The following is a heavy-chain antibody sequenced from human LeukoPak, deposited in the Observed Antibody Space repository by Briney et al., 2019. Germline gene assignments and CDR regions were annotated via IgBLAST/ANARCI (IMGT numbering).Heavy chain of an antibody. V-gene: IGHV3-9*01. Sequence: PGRSLRLSCAASGFTFDDYAMHWVRQAPGKGLEWVSGISWNSGSIGYADSVKGRFTISRDNAKNSLYLQMNSLRDEDTAVYYCARDNPDYSSGSESWGQGTLVTVSS. J-gene: IGHJ4*02. CDR1: GFTFDDYA. CDR3: ARDNPDYSSGSES. CDR2: ISWNSGSI. D-gene: IGHD6-19*01.